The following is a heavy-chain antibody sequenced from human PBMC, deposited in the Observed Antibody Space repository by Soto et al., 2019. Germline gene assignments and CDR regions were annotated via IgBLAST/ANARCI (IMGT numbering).Heavy chain of an antibody. V-gene: IGHV4-31*03. CDR1: GGSISSGRFY. CDR2: ISDSGSS. D-gene: IGHD3-9*01. J-gene: IGHJ4*02. Sequence: QVQLQESGPGLVKPSQTLTLTCTVSGGSISSGRFYWSWIRQHPGKGLEWIGHISDSGSSYYNPCLDCRVTISVDTSKNQFSLKLSAVTAADTAVYFCARTTFYDIFTAYYSLFDYWGQGTLVTVSS. CDR3: ARTTFYDIFTAYYSLFDY.